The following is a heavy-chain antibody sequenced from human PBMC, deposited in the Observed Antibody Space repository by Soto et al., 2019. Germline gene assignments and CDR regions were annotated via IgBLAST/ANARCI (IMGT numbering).Heavy chain of an antibody. V-gene: IGHV4-34*01. J-gene: IGHJ6*02. D-gene: IGHD4-17*01. Sequence: ETLSLTCAVYGGSFSGYYWSWIRQPPGKGLEWIGEINHSGSTNYNPSLKSRVTISVDTSKNQFSLKLSSVTAADTAVYYCAGVTTFFYYYYGMDVWGQGTTVTVSS. CDR2: INHSGST. CDR1: GGSFSGYY. CDR3: AGVTTFFYYYYGMDV.